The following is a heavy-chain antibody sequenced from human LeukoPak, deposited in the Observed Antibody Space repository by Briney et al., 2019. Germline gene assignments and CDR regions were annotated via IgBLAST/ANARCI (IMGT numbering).Heavy chain of an antibody. D-gene: IGHD2-2*01. CDR3: AKGLGSRTTSWFSDY. V-gene: IGHV3-30-3*01. CDR2: ISYDGSNK. J-gene: IGHJ4*02. Sequence: PGGSLRLSCAASGFIFSNYAMHWVRQAPGKGLEWVAVISYDGSNKYYADSVKGRFTISRDNSKNTLFLQMNSLRAEDTAVYYCAKGLGSRTTSWFSDYWAQGTLVTVSS. CDR1: GFIFSNYA.